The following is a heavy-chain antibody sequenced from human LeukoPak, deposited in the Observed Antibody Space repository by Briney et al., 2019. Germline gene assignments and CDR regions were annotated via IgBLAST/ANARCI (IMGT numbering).Heavy chain of an antibody. Sequence: SETLSLTCAVYGGSFSGYYWSWIRQPPGKGLEWIGEINHSGSTNYNPSLKSRVTISVDTSKNQFSLKLSSVTAADTAVYYCASPRMGSSSWYPYDYWGQGTLVTVSS. CDR1: GGSFSGYY. V-gene: IGHV4-34*01. D-gene: IGHD6-13*01. CDR2: INHSGST. CDR3: ASPRMGSSSWYPYDY. J-gene: IGHJ4*02.